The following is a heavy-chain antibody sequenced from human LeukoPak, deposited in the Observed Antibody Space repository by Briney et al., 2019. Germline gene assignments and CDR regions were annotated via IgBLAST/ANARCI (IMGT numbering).Heavy chain of an antibody. Sequence: ASVKVSCKASGYTFTGYYMHWVRQAPGQGLEWMGWINPNSGGTNYAQKFQGRVTMTRDTSISTAYMELSRLRSDDTAVYYCARGDLTTVTSIFDYWGQGTLVTVSS. D-gene: IGHD4-11*01. CDR3: ARGDLTTVTSIFDY. CDR1: GYTFTGYY. V-gene: IGHV1-2*02. J-gene: IGHJ4*02. CDR2: INPNSGGT.